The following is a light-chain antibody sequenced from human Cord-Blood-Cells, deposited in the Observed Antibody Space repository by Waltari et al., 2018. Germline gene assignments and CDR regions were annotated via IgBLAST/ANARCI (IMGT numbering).Light chain of an antibody. CDR3: CSYAGRVV. Sequence: QSALTQPASVSGSPGQPITISCTGTSLDVGSYNLVSWYPQHPGKAPKLMVYECSKRPSGVSNRCSGSMSSNTDALTISGLQGEDETDYYCCSYAGRVVFGGGTKLTVL. V-gene: IGLV2-23*01. CDR2: ECS. J-gene: IGLJ2*01. CDR1: SLDVGSYNL.